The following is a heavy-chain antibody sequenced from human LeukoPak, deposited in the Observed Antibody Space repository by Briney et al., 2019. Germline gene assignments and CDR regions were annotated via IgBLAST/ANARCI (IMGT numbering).Heavy chain of an antibody. J-gene: IGHJ4*02. V-gene: IGHV4-61*01. Sequence: SETLSLTCTVSGGSVSSGSYYWSWIRQPPGKGLEWIGYIYYSGSTNYNPSLKSRVTISVDTSKNQFSLKLSSVTAADTAVYYCARDYYDSSGRYFDYWVQGTLVTVSS. CDR1: GGSVSSGSYY. CDR3: ARDYYDSSGRYFDY. D-gene: IGHD3-22*01. CDR2: IYYSGST.